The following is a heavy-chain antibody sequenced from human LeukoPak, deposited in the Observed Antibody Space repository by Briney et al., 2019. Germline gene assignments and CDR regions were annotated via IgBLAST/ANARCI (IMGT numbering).Heavy chain of an antibody. J-gene: IGHJ4*02. CDR1: EFTFSSAW. CDR2: IKSKIDGGTI. V-gene: IGHV3-15*01. D-gene: IGHD3-3*01. Sequence: PGGSLRLSCVVSEFTFSSAWMSWVRQAPGKGREWVVHIKSKIDGGTIDYAAPVKGRFTISRDDSKNTLFLQMNSLKTEDTALYYCTTAHYILRFLEWSAWGQGTLVTVSS. CDR3: TTAHYILRFLEWSA.